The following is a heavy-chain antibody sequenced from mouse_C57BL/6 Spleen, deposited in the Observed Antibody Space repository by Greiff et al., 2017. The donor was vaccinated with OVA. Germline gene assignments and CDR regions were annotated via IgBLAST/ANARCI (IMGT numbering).Heavy chain of an antibody. CDR3: ASYYGSLYYFDY. CDR1: GYTFTSYW. D-gene: IGHD1-1*01. V-gene: IGHV1-55*01. CDR2: IYPGSGST. J-gene: IGHJ2*01. Sequence: QVQLQQPGAELVKPGASVKMSCKASGYTFTSYWITWVKQRPGQGLEWIGDIYPGSGSTNYNEKFKSKATLTVDTSSSTAYMQLSSLTSEDSAVYYCASYYGSLYYFDYWGQGTTLTVSS.